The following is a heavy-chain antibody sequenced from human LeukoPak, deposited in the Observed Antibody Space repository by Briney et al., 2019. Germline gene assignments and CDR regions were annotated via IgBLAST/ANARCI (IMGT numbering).Heavy chain of an antibody. J-gene: IGHJ6*03. CDR2: GDYSGGT. Sequence: SETLSLTCTVSGDSFTSVTDYWAWIRQPPGKGLEWIASGDYSGGTYYNPSLESRVAISADMSKNQISLKLTSVTGADTAVYYCAGDRRGSGSYQYYYYYIDVWGKGTTVTVSS. CDR1: GDSFTSVTDY. D-gene: IGHD3-10*01. V-gene: IGHV4-39*07. CDR3: AGDRRGSGSYQYYYYYIDV.